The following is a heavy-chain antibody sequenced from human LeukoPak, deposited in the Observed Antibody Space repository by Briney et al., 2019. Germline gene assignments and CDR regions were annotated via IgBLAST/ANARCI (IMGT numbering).Heavy chain of an antibody. V-gene: IGHV3-33*01. D-gene: IGHD3-10*01. CDR1: GFTFSSYG. J-gene: IGHJ4*02. CDR2: IWYDGSNK. CDR3: ARAGGYYGSGSFPEY. Sequence: GGSLRLSCAASGFTFSSYGMHWLRQAPGKALEWVAVIWYDGSNKYYADSVKGRFTISRDNSKNTLYLQMNSLRAEDTAVYYCARAGGYYGSGSFPEYWGQGTLVTVPS.